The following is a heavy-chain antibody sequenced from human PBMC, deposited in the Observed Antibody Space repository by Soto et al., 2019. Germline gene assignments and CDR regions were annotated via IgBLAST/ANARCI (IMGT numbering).Heavy chain of an antibody. CDR2: IYSSGST. CDR1: GFTVTHNY. Sequence: PGGSLRLSCAASGFTVTHNYMSWVRQAPGKGLEWVSVIYSSGSTYYTDSVKDRFSISRDNSKNTLYLQMNSLRVEDTAVYYCARGLGWLDPWGQGTLVTVSS. CDR3: ARGLGWLDP. V-gene: IGHV3-53*01. J-gene: IGHJ5*02.